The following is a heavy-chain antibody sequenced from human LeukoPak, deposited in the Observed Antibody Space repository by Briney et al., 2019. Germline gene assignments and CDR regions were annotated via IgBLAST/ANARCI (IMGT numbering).Heavy chain of an antibody. Sequence: MSGGSLRLSCAASGFTFSDYYMSWIRQAPGKGLEWVSYISSSGSTIYYADSVKGRFTISRDNAKNSLYLQMNSLRAEDTAVYYCARGGMGTMVRGVIIHYYYYMDVWGKGTTVTISS. D-gene: IGHD3-10*01. CDR3: ARGGMGTMVRGVIIHYYYYMDV. J-gene: IGHJ6*03. V-gene: IGHV3-11*01. CDR2: ISSSGSTI. CDR1: GFTFSDYY.